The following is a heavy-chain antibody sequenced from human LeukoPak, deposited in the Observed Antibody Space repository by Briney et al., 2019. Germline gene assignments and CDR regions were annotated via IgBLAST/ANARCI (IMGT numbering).Heavy chain of an antibody. CDR3: ARTRLTGDPYEAFDI. D-gene: IGHD7-27*01. V-gene: IGHV1-2*02. CDR1: GYTFTTYD. J-gene: IGHJ3*02. CDR2: INPNSGGT. Sequence: ASVKVSCKASGYTFTTYDVSWVRQAPGQGLEWMEWINPNSGGTKYAQKFQGRATMTRDTSITTAYMELTSLEFDDTAVYYCARTRLTGDPYEAFDIWGQGTMVTVSS.